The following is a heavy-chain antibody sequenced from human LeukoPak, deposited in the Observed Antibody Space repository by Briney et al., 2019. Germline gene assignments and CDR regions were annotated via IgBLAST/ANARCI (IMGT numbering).Heavy chain of an antibody. Sequence: GGSLRLSCVASGFTFSSYWMSWVRQAPGKGLEWVANIKEDGSEKYYVDSVKGRFTISRDNAKKSLYLQMNSLRAEDTAMYYCARDHCSSSSCYTYYGMELWGQGTTVTVSS. J-gene: IGHJ6*02. CDR2: IKEDGSEK. D-gene: IGHD2-2*02. CDR1: GFTFSSYW. V-gene: IGHV3-7*01. CDR3: ARDHCSSSSCYTYYGMEL.